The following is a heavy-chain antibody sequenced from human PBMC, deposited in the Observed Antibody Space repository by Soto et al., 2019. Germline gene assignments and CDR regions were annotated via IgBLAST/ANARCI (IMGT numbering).Heavy chain of an antibody. CDR3: ARAPINTIFGVVPYYYGMDV. CDR2: IYTSGST. Sequence: SETLSLTCTVSGGSISIYYWSWIRHPAGKGLEWIGRIYTSGSTNYNPSLKSRVTMSVDTSKNQFSLKLSSVTAADTAVYYCARAPINTIFGVVPYYYGMDVWGQGTTVTVSS. D-gene: IGHD3-3*01. J-gene: IGHJ6*02. V-gene: IGHV4-4*07. CDR1: GGSISIYY.